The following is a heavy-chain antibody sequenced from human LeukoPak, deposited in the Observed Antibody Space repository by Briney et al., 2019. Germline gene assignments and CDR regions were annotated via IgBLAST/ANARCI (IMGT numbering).Heavy chain of an antibody. V-gene: IGHV3-15*07. J-gene: IGHJ6*02. CDR3: TTAAMVQGVNSGSYYYYGMDV. CDR1: GFTFSNAW. D-gene: IGHD3-10*01. Sequence: GGSLRLSCAASGFTFSNAWMNWVRQAPGKGLEWVGRIKSKTDGGTTDYAAPVKGRFTISRDDSKNTLYLQMNSLKTEDTAVYYCTTAAMVQGVNSGSYYYYGMDVWGQGTTVTVSS. CDR2: IKSKTDGGTT.